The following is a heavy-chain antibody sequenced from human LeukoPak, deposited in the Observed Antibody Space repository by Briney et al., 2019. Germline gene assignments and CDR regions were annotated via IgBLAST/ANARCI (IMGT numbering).Heavy chain of an antibody. D-gene: IGHD4/OR15-4a*01. CDR2: IRYDGSNK. Sequence: GGSLRLSCAASGSTFSSYGMHWVRQAPGKGLEWVAFIRYDGSNKYYADSVKGRFTISRDNAKNSLSLQMNTLRAEDTAVYFCARAPTMVVSSDHAFDIWGQGTMVTVSS. CDR1: GSTFSSYG. V-gene: IGHV3-30*02. J-gene: IGHJ3*02. CDR3: ARAPTMVVSSDHAFDI.